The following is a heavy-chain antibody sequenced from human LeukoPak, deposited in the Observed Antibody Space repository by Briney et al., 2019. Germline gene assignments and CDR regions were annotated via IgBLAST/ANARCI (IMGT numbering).Heavy chain of an antibody. D-gene: IGHD2-15*01. J-gene: IGHJ6*02. CDR1: GFTFSSYG. Sequence: SGGSLRLSCAASGFTFSSYGMHWVRQAPGKGLEWVAVISYDGSNKFYADSVKGRFTISRDNSKNTLYLQMNSLRAEDTAVYYCAKDYCSGGSSYSAPSGGMDVWGQGTTVTVSS. CDR2: ISYDGSNK. CDR3: AKDYCSGGSSYSAPSGGMDV. V-gene: IGHV3-30*18.